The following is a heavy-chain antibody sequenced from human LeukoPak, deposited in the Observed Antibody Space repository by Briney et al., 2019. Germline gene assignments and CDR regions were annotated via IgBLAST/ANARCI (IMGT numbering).Heavy chain of an antibody. Sequence: SETLSLTCTVSGGSISSYYWSWIRQPPGKGLEWIGYTYYSGSTNYNPSLKSRVTISVDTSKNQFSLKLSSVTAADTAVYYCARHVVAVGFDYWGQGTLVTVSS. D-gene: IGHD3-22*01. J-gene: IGHJ4*02. CDR3: ARHVVAVGFDY. V-gene: IGHV4-59*08. CDR2: TYYSGST. CDR1: GGSISSYY.